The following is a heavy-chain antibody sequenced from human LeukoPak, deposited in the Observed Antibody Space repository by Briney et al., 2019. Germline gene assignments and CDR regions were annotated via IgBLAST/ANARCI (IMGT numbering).Heavy chain of an antibody. CDR2: IYYSGTT. J-gene: IGHJ4*02. CDR1: GGSISNYY. CDR3: ARDPSGYFNY. Sequence: SETLSLTCTVSGGSISNYYWSWIRQPPGKGLEWIGYIYYSGTTNYSPSLKSRVTISVDTSKNQFSLKLSSVTAADTAVYYCARDPSGYFNYWGQGTLATVSS. V-gene: IGHV4-59*01. D-gene: IGHD3-22*01.